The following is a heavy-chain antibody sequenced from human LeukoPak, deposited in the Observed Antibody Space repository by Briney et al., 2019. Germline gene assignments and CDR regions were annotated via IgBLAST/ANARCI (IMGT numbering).Heavy chain of an antibody. D-gene: IGHD6-19*01. CDR2: ISYDGSNK. CDR1: GFTFSSYA. V-gene: IGHV3-30*04. J-gene: IGHJ4*02. Sequence: PGGSLRLSCAASGFTFSSYAMHWVRQAPGKGLEWVAVISYDGSNKKYADSVKGRFTISRDNAKNSLYLQMNSLRAEDTAVYYCARDSAAVAVAFDYWGQGTLVTVSS. CDR3: ARDSAAVAVAFDY.